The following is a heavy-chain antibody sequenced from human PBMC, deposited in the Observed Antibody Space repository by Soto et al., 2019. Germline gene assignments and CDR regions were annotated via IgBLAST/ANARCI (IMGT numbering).Heavy chain of an antibody. J-gene: IGHJ3*02. CDR2: IIPILGIA. CDR3: ASPGPAKDAFDS. V-gene: IGHV1-69*02. Sequence: ASVKVSCKASGGTFSSYTISWVRQPPGQGLEWMGRIIPILGIANYAQKFQGRVTITADKSTSTAYMELSSLRSEDTAVYYCASPGPAKDAFDSSGQGTMVTVAS. CDR1: GGTFSSYT.